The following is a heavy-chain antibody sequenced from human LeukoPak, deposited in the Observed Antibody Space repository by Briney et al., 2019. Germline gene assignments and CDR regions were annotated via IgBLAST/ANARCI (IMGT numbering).Heavy chain of an antibody. CDR2: ISWDGGTT. D-gene: IGHD2-15*01. Sequence: GGSLRLSCAASGFTLDDYALHWVRQAPGKGLEWVSLISWDGGTTYYADSVKGRFTISRDNSKNSLYLQMNSLRTEDTALYYCAKGGRSNYYYMDVWGKGTTVTVSS. CDR1: GFTLDDYA. CDR3: AKGGRSNYYYMDV. V-gene: IGHV3-43*01. J-gene: IGHJ6*03.